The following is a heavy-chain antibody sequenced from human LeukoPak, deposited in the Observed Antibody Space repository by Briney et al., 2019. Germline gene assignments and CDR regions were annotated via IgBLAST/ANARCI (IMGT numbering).Heavy chain of an antibody. CDR2: VSNGGSSSI. Sequence: PGGSLRLSCAASGFTLSDYHMTWIRQAPGKGLEWVSYVSNGGSSSILYADSVKGRFTVFRDYAKNSLYLQMNSLRADDTGVYYCARDKSNKGHDCWGQGTLVTVSS. CDR1: GFTLSDYH. J-gene: IGHJ4*02. CDR3: ARDKSNKGHDC. V-gene: IGHV3-11*01.